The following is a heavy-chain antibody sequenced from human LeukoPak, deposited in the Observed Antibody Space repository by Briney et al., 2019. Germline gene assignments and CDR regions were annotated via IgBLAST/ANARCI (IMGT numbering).Heavy chain of an antibody. D-gene: IGHD1-26*01. CDR1: GGSISVYH. J-gene: IGHJ3*02. CDR2: LYDTGIT. V-gene: IGHV4-4*08. CDR3: AKEGTGSEATTADGAFDI. Sequence: SETLSLTCTVSGGSISVYHWSWIRQPPGKGLEWIGYLYDTGITNYSPSLKSRVTISVDTSNNQISLKLTSVTAADTAIYFCAKEGTGSEATTADGAFDIWGQGTTVTVSS.